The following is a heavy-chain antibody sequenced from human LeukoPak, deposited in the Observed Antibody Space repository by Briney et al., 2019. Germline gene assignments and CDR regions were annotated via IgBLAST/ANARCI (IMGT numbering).Heavy chain of an antibody. CDR2: INPSGGST. V-gene: IGHV1-46*01. CDR3: ARAVAGTDAFDI. J-gene: IGHJ3*02. D-gene: IGHD6-19*01. Sequence: ASVKVSCKASGYTFTSYYMHWVRQAPGQGLEWXGIINPSGGSTSYXQKXXXRVTMTRDTSTSTVYMELSSLRSEDTAVYYCARAVAGTDAFDIWGQGTMVTVSS. CDR1: GYTFTSYY.